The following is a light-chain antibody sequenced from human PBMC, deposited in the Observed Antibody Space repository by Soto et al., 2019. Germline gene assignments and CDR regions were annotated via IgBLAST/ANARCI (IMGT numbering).Light chain of an antibody. CDR1: SSDVGGYNY. Sequence: QSALTQPASVSGSPGQSITISCTGTSSDVGGYNYVSWYQQHPGKAPKLMIYEVSNRPSGVSNRFSGSKSGNTASLTISGLQAEDEADYYCCSYAGSHTLLFGAGTKLTVL. J-gene: IGLJ2*01. V-gene: IGLV2-14*01. CDR3: CSYAGSHTLL. CDR2: EVS.